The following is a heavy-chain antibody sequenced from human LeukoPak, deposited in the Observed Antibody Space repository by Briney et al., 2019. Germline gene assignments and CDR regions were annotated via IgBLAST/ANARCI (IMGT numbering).Heavy chain of an antibody. V-gene: IGHV4-31*02. CDR1: GFTVSSNY. CDR3: ARQGCSSTSCQTYYYYGMDV. D-gene: IGHD2-2*01. Sequence: LRLSCAASGFTVSSNYLSWIRQHPGKGLEWIGYIYYGGSTYYNPSLKSRVTISLDTSKKQFSLKLSSVTAADTAVYYCARQGCSSTSCQTYYYYGMDVWGQGTTVTVSS. J-gene: IGHJ6*02. CDR2: IYYGGST.